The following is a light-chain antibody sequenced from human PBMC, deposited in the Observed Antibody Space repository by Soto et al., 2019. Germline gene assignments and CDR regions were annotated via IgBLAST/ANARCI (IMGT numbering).Light chain of an antibody. CDR2: NVS. V-gene: IGKV1-5*03. CDR3: QHYSTYPYI. CDR1: QSINRW. Sequence: DILMTQSPSTRSASVGGRVTITCRASQSINRWVAWYQQEPGKVPKLLIYNVSTLESGVPSRFSGGGIGTEFSLSISSLQPDDFATYYCQHYSTYPYIFGQGTKVDIK. J-gene: IGKJ2*01.